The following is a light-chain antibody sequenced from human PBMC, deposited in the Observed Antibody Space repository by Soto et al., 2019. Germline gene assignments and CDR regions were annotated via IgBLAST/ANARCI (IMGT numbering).Light chain of an antibody. V-gene: IGKV1-39*01. Sequence: DIQMTQSPSSLFASVGDRVTITCRACQSISSYLNCYQQKPGKAPKLLIYAASSLQSGVPSRFSCSGYGTDFTLTISSLQPEDVATYYFQQSYSTPDTFGQGTQLAIK. CDR2: AAS. CDR3: QQSYSTPDT. CDR1: QSISSY. J-gene: IGKJ2*01.